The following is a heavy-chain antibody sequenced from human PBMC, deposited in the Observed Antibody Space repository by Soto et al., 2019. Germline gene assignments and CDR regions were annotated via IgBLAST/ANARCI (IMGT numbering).Heavy chain of an antibody. CDR1: GGTFSSYT. CDR3: ARDDYGDYTGVDAFDI. D-gene: IGHD4-17*01. J-gene: IGHJ3*02. CDR2: IIPILGIA. V-gene: IGHV1-69*04. Sequence: SVKVSCKASGGTFSSYTISWVRQAPGQGLEWMGRIIPILGIANYAQKFQGRVTITADKSTSTAYMELSSLRSEDTAVYYCARDDYGDYTGVDAFDIWGQGTMVTVSS.